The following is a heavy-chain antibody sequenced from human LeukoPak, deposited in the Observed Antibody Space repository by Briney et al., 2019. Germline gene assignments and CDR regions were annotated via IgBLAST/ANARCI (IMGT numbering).Heavy chain of an antibody. Sequence: ASVKVSCKASGSTFTGYYRHWVRQAPGQGLELMGWINPNSGGTNYAQKFQGRVTMTRDTSISTAYMELSRLRSDDTAVYYCARGDVLAAAGNVLDYWGQGTLVTVSS. J-gene: IGHJ4*02. V-gene: IGHV1-2*02. CDR2: INPNSGGT. CDR1: GSTFTGYY. CDR3: ARGDVLAAAGNVLDY. D-gene: IGHD6-13*01.